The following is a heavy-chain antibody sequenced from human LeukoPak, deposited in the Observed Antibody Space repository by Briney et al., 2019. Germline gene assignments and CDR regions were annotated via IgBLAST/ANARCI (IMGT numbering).Heavy chain of an antibody. CDR1: GYTFTSYD. CDR2: MNPNSGNT. CDR3: ARTREWELLVDAFDI. V-gene: IGHV1-8*01. Sequence: ASVKVSCKASGYTFTSYDINWVRQATGQGLEWMGWMNPNSGNTGYAQKFQGRVTMTRNTSISTAYMELSSLRSEDTAVYHCARTREWELLVDAFDIWGQGTMVTVSS. D-gene: IGHD1-26*01. J-gene: IGHJ3*02.